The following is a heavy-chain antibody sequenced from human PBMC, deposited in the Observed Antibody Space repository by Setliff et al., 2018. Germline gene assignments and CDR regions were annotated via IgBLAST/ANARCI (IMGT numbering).Heavy chain of an antibody. CDR2: IYYSGKA. CDR3: ARVSGFLYIDV. CDR1: GGSIAGSTYY. Sequence: PSETLSLTCNVSGGSIAGSTYYWGWIRQPPGKGLEWIGRIYYSGKAYYNPSLKSRVTMSVDTSKNHVSLKLSSVTAADTAVYYCARVSGFLYIDVWGNGTTVTVSS. J-gene: IGHJ6*03. D-gene: IGHD3-3*01. V-gene: IGHV4-39*02.